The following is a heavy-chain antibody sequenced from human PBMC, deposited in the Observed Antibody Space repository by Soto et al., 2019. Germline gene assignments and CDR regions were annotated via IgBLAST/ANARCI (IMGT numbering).Heavy chain of an antibody. V-gene: IGHV1-69*13. CDR1: GGTFSSYA. Sequence: ASVKVSCKASGGTFSSYAISWVRQAPGQGLEWMGGIIPIFGTANYAQKFQGRVTITADESTSTAYMELSSLRSEDTAVYYCARADVEMATTITNFDYWGQGTLVTVSS. CDR2: IIPIFGTA. J-gene: IGHJ4*02. D-gene: IGHD5-12*01. CDR3: ARADVEMATTITNFDY.